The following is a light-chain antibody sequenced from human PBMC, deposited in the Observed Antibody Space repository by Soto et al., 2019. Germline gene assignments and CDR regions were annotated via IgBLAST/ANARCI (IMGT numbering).Light chain of an antibody. J-gene: IGKJ1*01. CDR2: GAS. CDR1: QSVSSSY. V-gene: IGKV3-20*01. Sequence: ESVLTQSPGTLSLSPGERATLSCRASQSVSSSYLAWYQQKPGQAPRLLIYGASSRATAIPDRFSGSGSGTDFTLTITRLEPEDFAVFYCQQYATSPRTFGQGTKVEIK. CDR3: QQYATSPRT.